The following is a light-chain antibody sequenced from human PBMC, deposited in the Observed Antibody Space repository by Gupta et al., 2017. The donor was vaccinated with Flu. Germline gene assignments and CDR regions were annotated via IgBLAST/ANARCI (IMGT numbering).Light chain of an antibody. CDR3: QQYNSYSRT. Sequence: DIQMTQSPSTLSASVGDRVTITCRASQNINTWVAWYQQKPGKAPNLLIYKASTLQSGVPPRFSGSGSGTEFTLTISSLQADDFATYYCQQYNSYSRTFGHGTKVEIK. CDR1: QNINTW. J-gene: IGKJ1*01. V-gene: IGKV1-5*03. CDR2: KAS.